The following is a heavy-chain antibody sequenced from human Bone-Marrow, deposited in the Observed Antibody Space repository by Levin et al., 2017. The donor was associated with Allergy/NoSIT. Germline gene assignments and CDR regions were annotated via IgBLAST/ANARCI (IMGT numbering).Heavy chain of an antibody. CDR3: ARQDNYDTSAYFTTGFDV. Sequence: SQTLSLTCTVSGGSISNTPYYWGWIRQSPGKGLEWFGSITHTGRTRYNPSLQSRVTISVDTSKNHFSLNLNSVTAADTATYYCARQDNYDTSAYFTTGFDVWGQGTVVTVFS. CDR2: ITHTGRT. D-gene: IGHD3-22*01. CDR1: GGSISNTPYY. J-gene: IGHJ3*01. V-gene: IGHV4-39*01.